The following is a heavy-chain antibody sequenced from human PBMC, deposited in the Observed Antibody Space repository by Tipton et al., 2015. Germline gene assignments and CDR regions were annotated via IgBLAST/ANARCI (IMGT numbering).Heavy chain of an antibody. J-gene: IGHJ6*02. Sequence: TLSLTCSVSGDSVNSAFYFWSWVRQPPGKGLEWIGYIYHSESTNCNPSLKSRVTISADTSKNQFSLKLSSVTAADTAVYYCARSRTNIVVVPADYGMDVWGQGTTVTVSS. CDR1: GDSVNSAFYF. CDR2: IYHSEST. V-gene: IGHV4-61*01. CDR3: ARSRTNIVVVPADYGMDV. D-gene: IGHD2-2*01.